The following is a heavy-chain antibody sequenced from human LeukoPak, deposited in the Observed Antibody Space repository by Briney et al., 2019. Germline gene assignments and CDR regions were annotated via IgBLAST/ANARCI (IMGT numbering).Heavy chain of an antibody. J-gene: IGHJ5*02. CDR1: GGSIISSSYY. CDR3: ARHTAMGSPLHH. Sequence: SQSLSLTCTVSGGSIISSSYYWGWIRQPPGKGLEWIGIMYDSGTYSGSTYQNPSLKSRATISVATSKNQFSLKVTSVTPADPAVYYCARHTAMGSPLHHWGQGTRVTVSS. D-gene: IGHD5-18*01. V-gene: IGHV4-39*01. CDR2: MYDSGTYSGST.